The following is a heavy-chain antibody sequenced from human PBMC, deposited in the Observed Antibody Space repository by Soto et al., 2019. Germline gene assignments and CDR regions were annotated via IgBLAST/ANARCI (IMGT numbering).Heavy chain of an antibody. D-gene: IGHD5-18*01. V-gene: IGHV4-39*07. CDR3: ARVGGYSYGYSFDY. Sequence: SETLSLTCTVSGGSISSSSYYWGWIRQPPGKGLEGIGSICYSGSTYYNPSLKSRLTISVATSKNQFSLKLSSVTAADTAVYYCARVGGYSYGYSFDYWGQGTLVTVSS. CDR2: ICYSGST. J-gene: IGHJ4*02. CDR1: GGSISSSSYY.